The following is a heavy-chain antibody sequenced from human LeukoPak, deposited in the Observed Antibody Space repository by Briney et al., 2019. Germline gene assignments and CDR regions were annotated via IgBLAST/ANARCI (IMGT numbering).Heavy chain of an antibody. CDR2: IYYSGST. D-gene: IGHD6-13*01. CDR3: ARSSYSSSWFGPQYYFDY. J-gene: IGHJ4*02. CDR1: GGSISSYY. Sequence: KPSETPSLTCTVSGGSISSYYWSWIRQPPGKGLEWIGYIYYSGSTNYNPSLKSRVTISVDTSKNQFSLKLSSVTAADTAVYYCARSSYSSSWFGPQYYFDYWGQGTLVTVSS. V-gene: IGHV4-59*08.